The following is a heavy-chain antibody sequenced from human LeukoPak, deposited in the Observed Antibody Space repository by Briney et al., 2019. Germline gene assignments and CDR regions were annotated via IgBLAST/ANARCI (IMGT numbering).Heavy chain of an antibody. Sequence: PLETLSLTCTVSGGSISSYYWSWIRQPPGKGLEWIGYIYYSGSTNYNPSLKSRVTISVDTSKNQFSLKLSSVTAADTAVYYCARDGGFGELSFDPWGQGTLVTVSS. CDR2: IYYSGST. CDR3: ARDGGFGELSFDP. J-gene: IGHJ5*02. V-gene: IGHV4-59*01. D-gene: IGHD3-10*01. CDR1: GGSISSYY.